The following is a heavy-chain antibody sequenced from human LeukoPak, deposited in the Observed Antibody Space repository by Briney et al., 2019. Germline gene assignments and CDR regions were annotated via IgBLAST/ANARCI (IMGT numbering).Heavy chain of an antibody. CDR3: ARAAGDSPPYYYYMDV. D-gene: IGHD3-10*01. V-gene: IGHV4-59*01. J-gene: IGHJ6*03. Sequence: PSETLSLTCTVSGDSISSYFWSLIRQPPGKGLEWIGYISCSGSTNYSPSLKSRVTISVDTSKNQFSLKLSSVTAADTAVYYCARAAGDSPPYYYYMDVWGKGTTVTVSS. CDR1: GDSISSYF. CDR2: ISCSGST.